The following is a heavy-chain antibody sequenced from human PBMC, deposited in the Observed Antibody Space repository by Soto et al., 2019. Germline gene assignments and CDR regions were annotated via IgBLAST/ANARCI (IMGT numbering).Heavy chain of an antibody. CDR1: GFTFSSYA. CDR2: ISYDGSNK. D-gene: IGHD4-17*01. V-gene: IGHV3-30-3*01. J-gene: IGHJ3*02. CDR3: AREGMTTFAFDI. Sequence: PGGSLRLSCAASGFTFSSYAMHWARQAPGKGLEWVAVISYDGSNKYYADSVKGRFTISRDNSKNTLYLQMSSLRAEDTAVYYCAREGMTTFAFDIWGQGTMVTVSS.